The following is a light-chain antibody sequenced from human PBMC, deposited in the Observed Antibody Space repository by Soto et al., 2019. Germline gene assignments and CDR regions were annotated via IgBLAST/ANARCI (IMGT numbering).Light chain of an antibody. CDR3: QQYDNYPLT. V-gene: IGKV1-39*01. Sequence: DIQMTQSPSSLSSSVGYIFTITGRASQSISSYLNWYQQKPGTAPKLLIYAASSLQSGVPSRFSGSGSGTDFTLTISSLQPDDFATYYCQQYDNYPLTFGGGTKVDIK. CDR1: QSISSY. J-gene: IGKJ4*01. CDR2: AAS.